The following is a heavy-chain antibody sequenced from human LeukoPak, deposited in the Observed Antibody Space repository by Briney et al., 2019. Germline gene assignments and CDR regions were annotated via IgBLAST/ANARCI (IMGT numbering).Heavy chain of an antibody. CDR1: GFIFSGST. Sequence: GGSLRLSCAASGFIFSGSTMHWVRQASGKGLEWLGRIRSRANNYATTYAASVKGRSTISRDDSKNTAFLQMDSLKTEDTAVYYCTRYSGDYHFDYWGQGTLVTVSS. CDR3: TRYSGDYHFDY. J-gene: IGHJ4*02. D-gene: IGHD2-21*02. CDR2: IRSRANNYAT. V-gene: IGHV3-73*01.